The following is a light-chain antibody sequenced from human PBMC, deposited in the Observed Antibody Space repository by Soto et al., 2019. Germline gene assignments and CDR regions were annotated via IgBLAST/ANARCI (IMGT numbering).Light chain of an antibody. CDR3: TSYTINAALV. V-gene: IGLV2-14*01. CDR2: EVN. Sequence: QSAPTQPASVSGSPGQSITISCTGTSTDIGSHDYVSWYQHHPGKAHKLIIYEVNNRPSGVSDRFSGSKSGNTASLTISRLQDEDEADYHCTSYTINAALVFGTGTKLTVL. CDR1: STDIGSHDY. J-gene: IGLJ1*01.